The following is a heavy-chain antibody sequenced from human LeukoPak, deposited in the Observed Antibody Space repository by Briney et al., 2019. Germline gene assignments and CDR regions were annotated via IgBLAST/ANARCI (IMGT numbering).Heavy chain of an antibody. CDR1: GFTLSCCG. J-gene: IGHJ4*02. Sequence: PGGSLRLSCVASGFTLSCCGMHWVRQAPGKGLEWVSSISTSSSYIYFADSVKGRFTIPRDNAKNSVYLQMNSLRPEDTAMYYCTGETYYFDHWGQGALVTVSS. CDR2: ISTSSSYI. CDR3: TGETYYFDH. D-gene: IGHD3-10*01. V-gene: IGHV3-21*01.